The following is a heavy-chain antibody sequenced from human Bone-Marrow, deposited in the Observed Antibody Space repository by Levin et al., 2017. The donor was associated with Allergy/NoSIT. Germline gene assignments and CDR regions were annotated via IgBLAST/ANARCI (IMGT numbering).Heavy chain of an antibody. CDR1: GFTFIKYA. V-gene: IGHV3-23*01. Sequence: AGESLKISCATSGFTFIKYAMTWVRQAPGKGLEWVSTMSTIGDRTFYADSVEGRFTTSRDYSQSTVYLQMNSLRAEDTAVYYCVRQAKYLRDSFDFWGQGTVVTVSS. D-gene: IGHD2/OR15-2a*01. J-gene: IGHJ3*01. CDR3: VRQAKYLRDSFDF. CDR2: MSTIGDRT.